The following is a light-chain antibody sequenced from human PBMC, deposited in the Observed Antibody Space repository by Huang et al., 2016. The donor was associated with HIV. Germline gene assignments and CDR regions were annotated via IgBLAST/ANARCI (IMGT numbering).Light chain of an antibody. Sequence: EIVLTQSPATLSLSPGERATLSCRASQSVSSYLAWYQQKPGQAPRLLIYDASNRATGIPARFSGSGSGTDFTLTISSLEPEDFAVYYCQQRSTFFSPGTKVDIK. CDR2: DAS. CDR1: QSVSSY. V-gene: IGKV3-11*01. J-gene: IGKJ3*01. CDR3: QQRSTF.